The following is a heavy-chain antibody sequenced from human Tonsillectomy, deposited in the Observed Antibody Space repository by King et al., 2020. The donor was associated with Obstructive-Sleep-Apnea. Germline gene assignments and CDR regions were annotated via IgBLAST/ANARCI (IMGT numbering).Heavy chain of an antibody. CDR1: GFTFSNYE. CDR3: ARGGEWELINRNFDL. V-gene: IGHV3-13*01. D-gene: IGHD1-26*01. Sequence: VQLVESGGGLVQPGGSLRLSCAASGFTFSNYEIHWVRQTTGKGLDWVSGIGKGGDTYYSGSVKGRFTISRENAKNSLYLQMNSLRAGDTAIYYCARGGEWELINRNFDLWGRGTLVTVSS. J-gene: IGHJ2*01. CDR2: IGKGGDT.